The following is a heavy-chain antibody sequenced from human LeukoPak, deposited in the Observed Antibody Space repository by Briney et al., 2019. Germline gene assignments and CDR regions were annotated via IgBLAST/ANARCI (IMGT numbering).Heavy chain of an antibody. V-gene: IGHV4-4*07. CDR1: GGSISSYY. CDR2: IYTSGST. CDR3: ARALGYPQDAFDI. D-gene: IGHD6-13*01. J-gene: IGHJ3*02. Sequence: SETLSLTCTVSGGSISSYYWSWIRQPAGKGLEWIGRIYTSGSTNYNPSLKSRVTVSVDTSKNQFSLKLRSVTAADTAIYYCARALGYPQDAFDIWGQGTMVTVSS.